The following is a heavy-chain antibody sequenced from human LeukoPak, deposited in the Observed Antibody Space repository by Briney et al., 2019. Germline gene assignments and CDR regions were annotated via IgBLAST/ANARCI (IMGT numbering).Heavy chain of an antibody. D-gene: IGHD1-26*01. CDR3: ARDLEWELLYYFDY. V-gene: IGHV3-21*06. CDR1: EFTFRSYS. J-gene: IGHJ4*02. CDR2: ISSSSSFI. Sequence: PGGSLRLSCVASEFTFRSYSMNWVRQAPGKGLEWVSSISSSSSFIYYTDSVKGRFTISRDNAKNSLYLRMNSLRAEDTGVYYCARDLEWELLYYFDYWGQGTLVTVSS.